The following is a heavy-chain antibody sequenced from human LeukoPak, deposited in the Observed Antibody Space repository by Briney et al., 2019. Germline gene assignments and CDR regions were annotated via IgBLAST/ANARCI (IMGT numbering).Heavy chain of an antibody. CDR1: GFTFSSYW. D-gene: IGHD3-9*01. J-gene: IGHJ4*02. CDR3: ARDIVIRDYYFDY. Sequence: GGSLRLSRAASGFTFSSYWMSWVRQAPGKGLEWVANIKQDGSEKYYVDSVKGRFTISRDNARKSLYLQMNSLRADDTAVYYCARDIVIRDYYFDYWGQGTLVTVSS. CDR2: IKQDGSEK. V-gene: IGHV3-7*01.